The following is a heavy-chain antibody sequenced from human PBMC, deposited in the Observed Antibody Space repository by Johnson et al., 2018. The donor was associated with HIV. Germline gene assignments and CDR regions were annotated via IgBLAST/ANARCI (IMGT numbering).Heavy chain of an antibody. Sequence: QVQLVESGGGVVQPGRSLRLSCAASGFTFRTYTMHWVRQAPGKGLEWVALISYDGSNKYYADSVKGRFTISRDNSKNTVYLQMNSRRAEDTAVYYCATGAFDWLGDAFDIWGQGTMVTVSS. V-gene: IGHV3-30*14. CDR1: GFTFRTYT. D-gene: IGHD3-9*01. CDR3: ATGAFDWLGDAFDI. CDR2: ISYDGSNK. J-gene: IGHJ3*02.